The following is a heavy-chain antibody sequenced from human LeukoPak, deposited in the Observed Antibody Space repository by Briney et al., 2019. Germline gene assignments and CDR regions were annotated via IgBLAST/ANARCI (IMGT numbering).Heavy chain of an antibody. D-gene: IGHD2-2*01. CDR3: ARGYCSSTSCYENYYYYGMDV. V-gene: IGHV1-69*13. J-gene: IGHJ6*04. CDR2: IIPIFGTA. CDR1: GGTFSSYA. Sequence: SVKVSCKASGGTFSSYAISWVRQAPGQGLEWMGGIIPIFGTANYAQKFQGRVTITADESTSTAYMELSSLRSEDTAVYYCARGYCSSTSCYENYYYYGMDVWGKGTTVTVSS.